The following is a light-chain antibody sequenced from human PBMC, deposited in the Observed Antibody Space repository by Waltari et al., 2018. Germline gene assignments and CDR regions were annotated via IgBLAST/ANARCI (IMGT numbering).Light chain of an antibody. CDR3: QQYNNWPSLT. CDR2: GAS. V-gene: IGKV3-15*01. Sequence: EIVMTQSPATLSVSPGERATLSCRASQSVSSNLAWYQQKPGQAPRLLIYGASTMATGIPARFSGSGSGTEFTLTISSLQSEDFAVYYCQQYNNWPSLTFGGGTNVEIK. CDR1: QSVSSN. J-gene: IGKJ4*01.